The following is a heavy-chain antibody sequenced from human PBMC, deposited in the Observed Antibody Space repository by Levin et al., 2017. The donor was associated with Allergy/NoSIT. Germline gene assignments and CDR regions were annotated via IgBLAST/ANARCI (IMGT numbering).Heavy chain of an antibody. CDR1: GSSLSAYG. CDR2: ISYDGNNK. Sequence: SLKISCAASGSSLSAYGMHWVRQAPGKGLKWVAVISYDGNNKYYVGSVRGRFTISRDNSKNTLYLQMNSLRPEDTAVYYCAKDRAENCESCGQTVSYFYFYGMDVWGQGTTVTVSS. V-gene: IGHV3-30*18. CDR3: AKDRAENCESCGQTVSYFYFYGMDV. J-gene: IGHJ6*02. D-gene: IGHD3-22*01.